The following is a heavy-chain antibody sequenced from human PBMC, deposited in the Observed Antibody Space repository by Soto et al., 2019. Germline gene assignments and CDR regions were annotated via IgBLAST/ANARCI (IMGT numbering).Heavy chain of an antibody. CDR2: LSPLFRTA. V-gene: IGHV1-69*01. Sequence: QVQLVQSGAEVKKPGSSVKVSCKASGGTFTSYAISWVRQAPVQGLAWLGGLSPLFRTANYAQKFQGRVTITADESTRTAYMERSSLRFEDTAVYYGARGVVTAPPYNYYYGMDVWGQGTTVTVSS. CDR1: GGTFTSYA. D-gene: IGHD2-2*01. CDR3: ARGVVTAPPYNYYYGMDV. J-gene: IGHJ6*02.